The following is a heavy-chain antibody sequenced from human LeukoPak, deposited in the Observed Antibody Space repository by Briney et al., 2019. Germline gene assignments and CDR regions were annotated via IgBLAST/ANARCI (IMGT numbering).Heavy chain of an antibody. CDR1: GFTFSNYA. CDR2: ISWNGGSI. D-gene: IGHD6-13*01. V-gene: IGHV3-9*01. J-gene: IGHJ3*01. Sequence: GGSLRLSCAGSGFTFSNYAMYWVRQAPGQGLEWVAAISWNGGSIRYAHSVRGRFTISRGNGDNSLYLQMTSLRADDTAVYYCARATSGRSGWWEGALDVWGPGTVVTVSS. CDR3: ARATSGRSGWWEGALDV.